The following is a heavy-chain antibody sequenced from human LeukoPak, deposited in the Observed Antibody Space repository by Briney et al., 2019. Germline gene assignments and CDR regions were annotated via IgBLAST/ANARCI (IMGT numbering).Heavy chain of an antibody. CDR2: ISSSSSYI. V-gene: IGHV3-21*01. J-gene: IGHJ4*02. Sequence: GGSLTLSCAASGFTFSSYSMIWVRQAPGKGLEWVSSISSSSSYIYYADSVKGRVTISRDNAKNSLYLQMNSLRAEDTAVYYCARGPDILTGAEFNYWGQGTLVTVSS. CDR3: ARGPDILTGAEFNY. CDR1: GFTFSSYS. D-gene: IGHD3-9*01.